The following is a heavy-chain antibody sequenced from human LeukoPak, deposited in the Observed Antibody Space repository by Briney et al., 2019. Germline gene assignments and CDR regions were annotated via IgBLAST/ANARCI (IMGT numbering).Heavy chain of an antibody. CDR3: ATNGDTSLRSKYYYHRANWFDP. CDR2: FDTEDGET. J-gene: IGHJ5*02. D-gene: IGHD3-22*01. CDR1: GYTLTELS. Sequence: ASVKVSCKVSGYTLTELSMHWVRQAPGKGLEWMGGFDTEDGETIYAQKFQGRVTKTEDTSTDTAYMDLSSLRSEDTAVYYCATNGDTSLRSKYYYHRANWFDPWGQGTLVTVSS. V-gene: IGHV1-24*01.